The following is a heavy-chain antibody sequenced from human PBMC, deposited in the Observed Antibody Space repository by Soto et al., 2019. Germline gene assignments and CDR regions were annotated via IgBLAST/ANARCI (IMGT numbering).Heavy chain of an antibody. CDR2: VYPSDSRT. CDR1: GYNFIGYW. V-gene: IGHV5-51*01. J-gene: IGHJ5*02. Sequence: LGESLKISCEAPGYNFIGYWIVWVRQMPGKGLEWMGIVYPSDSRTNYSPTFQGQVTMSADTSTSTAYLQWTSLKASDSAMYYCARGNVANWFGPWGQGTLVTVSS. CDR3: ARGNVANWFGP.